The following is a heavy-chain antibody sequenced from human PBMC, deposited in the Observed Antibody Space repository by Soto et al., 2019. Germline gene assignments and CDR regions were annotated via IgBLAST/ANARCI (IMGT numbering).Heavy chain of an antibody. Sequence: SETLSLTCTVSGGSVSSGSYYWSWIRQPPGKGLEWIGEINHSGSTNYNPSLKSRVTISVDTSKNQFSLKLSSVTAADTAVYYCASERTAGPYYYYYYGMDVWGQGTTVTVSS. V-gene: IGHV4-39*07. CDR3: ASERTAGPYYYYYYGMDV. D-gene: IGHD6-13*01. CDR2: INHSGST. J-gene: IGHJ6*02. CDR1: GGSVSSGSYY.